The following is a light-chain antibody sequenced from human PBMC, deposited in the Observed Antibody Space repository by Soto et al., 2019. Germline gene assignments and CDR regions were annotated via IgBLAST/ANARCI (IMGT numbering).Light chain of an antibody. CDR2: DAS. J-gene: IGKJ2*01. Sequence: EIVMTQSPATLSVSPGEVATLSCRASQSVNSRLAWYQQTPGQTPRLLIHDASTRANGIPARFSGSGSGTEFTLTISCLQYEDFSVYYCQLHYDRPLTFGQGTKLEIK. V-gene: IGKV3-15*01. CDR1: QSVNSR. CDR3: QLHYDRPLT.